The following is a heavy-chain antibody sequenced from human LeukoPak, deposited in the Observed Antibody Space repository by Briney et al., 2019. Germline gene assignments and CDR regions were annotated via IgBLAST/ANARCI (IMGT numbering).Heavy chain of an antibody. J-gene: IGHJ4*02. Sequence: SETPSLTCTVSGGSISSYYWSWIRQPPGKGLEWIGYIYYSGSTNYNPSLKSRVTISVDTSKNQFSLKLSSVTAADTAVYYCARDRMFDYWGQGTLVTVSS. CDR2: IYYSGST. CDR1: GGSISSYY. CDR3: ARDRMFDY. V-gene: IGHV4-59*01.